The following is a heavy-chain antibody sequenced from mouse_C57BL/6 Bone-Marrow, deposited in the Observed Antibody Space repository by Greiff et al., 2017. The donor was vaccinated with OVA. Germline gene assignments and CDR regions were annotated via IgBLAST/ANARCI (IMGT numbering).Heavy chain of an antibody. CDR2: INPGSGGT. CDR1: GYAFTNYL. CDR3: AKGDYYGSSLYWYFDV. D-gene: IGHD1-1*01. Sequence: VMLVESGAELVRPGTSVKVSCKASGYAFTNYLIEWVKQRPGQGLEWIGVINPGSGGTNYNEKFKGKATLTADKSSSTAYMQLSSLTSEDSAVYFCAKGDYYGSSLYWYFDVWGTGTTVTVSS. V-gene: IGHV1-54*01. J-gene: IGHJ1*03.